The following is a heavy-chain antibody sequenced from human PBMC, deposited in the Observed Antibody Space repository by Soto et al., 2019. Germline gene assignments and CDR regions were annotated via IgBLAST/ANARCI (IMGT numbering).Heavy chain of an antibody. D-gene: IGHD3-16*01. CDR2: ISGSGGST. Sequence: GGSLRLSWAASGVTFSSYAMSWVRQAPGKGLEWVSAISGSGGSTYYADSVKGRFTISRDNSKNTLYLQMNSLRAEDTAVYYCAKDYDYVWRGYYFDYWGQGTLVTVSS. CDR1: GVTFSSYA. CDR3: AKDYDYVWRGYYFDY. J-gene: IGHJ4*02. V-gene: IGHV3-23*01.